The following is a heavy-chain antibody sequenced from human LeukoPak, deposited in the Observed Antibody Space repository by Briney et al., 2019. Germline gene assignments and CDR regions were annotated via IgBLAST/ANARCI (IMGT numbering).Heavy chain of an antibody. D-gene: IGHD1-7*01. Sequence: SETLSLTCTVSGGFISSGGYYWSWIRQHPGKGLEWIGYIYYSGSTYYNPSLKSRVTISVDTSKNQFSLKLSSVTAADTAVYYCARGAGTTFNWFDPWGQGTLVTVSS. V-gene: IGHV4-31*03. J-gene: IGHJ5*02. CDR2: IYYSGST. CDR1: GGFISSGGYY. CDR3: ARGAGTTFNWFDP.